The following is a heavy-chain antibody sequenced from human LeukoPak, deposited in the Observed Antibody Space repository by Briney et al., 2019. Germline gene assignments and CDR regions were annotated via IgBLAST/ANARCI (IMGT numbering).Heavy chain of an antibody. CDR1: GCTFSSYA. V-gene: IGHV3-30*04. CDR2: ISCDGSNK. Sequence: PGGSLRLSCAASGCTFSSYAMHWVRQAPGKGLEWVAVISCDGSNKYYEDSVKGPFTISRANSKNTLYLQMNSLRAEDTAVYYCARSIDFWSGYYQDYWGQGTLVTVSS. D-gene: IGHD3-3*01. CDR3: ARSIDFWSGYYQDY. J-gene: IGHJ4*02.